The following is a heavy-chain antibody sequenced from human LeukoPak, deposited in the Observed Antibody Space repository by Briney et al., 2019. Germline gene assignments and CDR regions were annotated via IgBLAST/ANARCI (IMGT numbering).Heavy chain of an antibody. J-gene: IGHJ4*02. V-gene: IGHV4-39*02. Sequence: NASETLSLTCIVSGGSTSSISHHWGWIRQPPGKGLEWIASIYYAGNTYYNPSLKSRLTISIDTSKNQFSLKLSSVTAADTAVYYCTRETNSAVDYWGQGTLVTVSS. CDR3: TRETNSAVDY. CDR1: GGSTSSISHH. D-gene: IGHD1-14*01. CDR2: IYYAGNT.